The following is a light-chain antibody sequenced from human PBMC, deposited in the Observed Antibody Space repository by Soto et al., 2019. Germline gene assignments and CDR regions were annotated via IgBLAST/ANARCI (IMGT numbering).Light chain of an antibody. J-gene: IGKJ1*01. Sequence: EVVLTQSPGTLSLSPGERVTLSCRASQTVTNDYLAWYQQKDGQAPRLLIFDASIRVPTTPARVSGSVSGTEVTLTISSLQSEDFAVYDCQQYNNWPQTFGQGTKVDIK. CDR3: QQYNNWPQT. CDR2: DAS. CDR1: QTVTND. V-gene: IGKV3-15*01.